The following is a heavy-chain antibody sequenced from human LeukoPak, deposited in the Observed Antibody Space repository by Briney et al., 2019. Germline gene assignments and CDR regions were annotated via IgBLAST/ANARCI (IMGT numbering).Heavy chain of an antibody. V-gene: IGHV1-58*01. CDR2: IVVGSGNT. J-gene: IGHJ4*02. CDR1: GFTFTSSA. D-gene: IGHD6-13*01. CDR3: AADQNYSSKVFDY. Sequence: TSVKVSCKASGFTFTSSAVQWVRQARGQRLEWIGWIVVGSGNTNYAQKFQERVTITRDMSTSTAYMELSSLRSEDTAVYYCAADQNYSSKVFDYWGQGTLVTVSS.